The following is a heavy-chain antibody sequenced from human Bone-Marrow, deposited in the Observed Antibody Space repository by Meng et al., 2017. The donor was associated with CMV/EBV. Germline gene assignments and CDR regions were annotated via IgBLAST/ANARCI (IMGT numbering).Heavy chain of an antibody. CDR3: AKNIVVVPAPYYYYGMDV. CDR1: GFTFSSYE. Sequence: GESLKISCAASGFTFSSYEMNWVRQAPGKGLEWVSYISSSGSTIYYADSVKGRFTISRDNSKNTLYLQMNSLRAEDTAVYYCAKNIVVVPAPYYYYGMDVWGQGNTVNIAS. CDR2: ISSSGSTI. V-gene: IGHV3-48*03. J-gene: IGHJ6*01. D-gene: IGHD2-2*01.